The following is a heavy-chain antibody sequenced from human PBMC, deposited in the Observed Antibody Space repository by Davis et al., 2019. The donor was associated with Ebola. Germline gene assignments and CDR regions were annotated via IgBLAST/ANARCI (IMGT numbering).Heavy chain of an antibody. Sequence: PSETLSLTCAVYGGSFSGYYWSWIRQPPGKGLEWIGEINHSGSTNYNPSLKSRVTISVDTSKNQFSLKLSSVTAADTAVYYCARDPHGYSSSWGPSDYYGMDVWGQGTTVTVSS. CDR2: INHSGST. J-gene: IGHJ6*02. CDR3: ARDPHGYSSSWGPSDYYGMDV. D-gene: IGHD6-13*01. CDR1: GGSFSGYY. V-gene: IGHV4-34*01.